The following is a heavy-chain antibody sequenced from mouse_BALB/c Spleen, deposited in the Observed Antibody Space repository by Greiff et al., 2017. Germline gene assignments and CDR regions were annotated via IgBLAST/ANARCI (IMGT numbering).Heavy chain of an antibody. D-gene: IGHD2-1*01. J-gene: IGHJ4*01. CDR1: GFTFSDYY. Sequence: EVKLVESGGGLVKPGGSLKLSCAASGFTFSDYYMYWVRQTPEKRLEWVATISDGGSYTYYPDSVKGRCTISRDNAKNNLYLQMSSLKSEDTAMYYCACNCHAMDYWGQGTSVTVSS. CDR3: ACNCHAMDY. V-gene: IGHV5-4*02. CDR2: ISDGGSYT.